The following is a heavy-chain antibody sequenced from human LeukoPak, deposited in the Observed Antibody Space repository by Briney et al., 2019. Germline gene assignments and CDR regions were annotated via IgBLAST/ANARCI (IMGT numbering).Heavy chain of an antibody. CDR3: ATRPLYYDYVWGSYRSHSYYFDY. V-gene: IGHV4-31*03. J-gene: IGHJ4*02. CDR1: GGSISSGGYY. Sequence: PSQTLSLTCTVSGGSISSGGYYWSWIRQHPGKGLEWIGEINHSGSTNYNPSLKSRVTISVDTSKNQFSLKLSSVTAADTAVYYCATRPLYYDYVWGSYRSHSYYFDYWGQGTLVTVSS. D-gene: IGHD3-16*02. CDR2: INHSGST.